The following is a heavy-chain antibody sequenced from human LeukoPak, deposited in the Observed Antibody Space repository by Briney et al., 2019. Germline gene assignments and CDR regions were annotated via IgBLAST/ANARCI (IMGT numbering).Heavy chain of an antibody. V-gene: IGHV1-24*01. CDR3: ATGGVDTAMVTGVY. J-gene: IGHJ4*02. CDR1: GYTLTVLS. D-gene: IGHD5-18*01. CDR2: FDPEDGET. Sequence: ASVKVSCKVSGYTLTVLSMHWVRQAPGKGLEWMGGFDPEDGETIYAQKFQGRVTMTEDTSTDTAYMELGSLRSEDTAVYYCATGGVDTAMVTGVYWGQGTLVTVSS.